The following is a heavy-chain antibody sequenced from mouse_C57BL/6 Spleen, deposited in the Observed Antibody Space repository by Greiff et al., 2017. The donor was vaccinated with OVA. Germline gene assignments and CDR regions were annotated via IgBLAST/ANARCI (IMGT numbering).Heavy chain of an antibody. V-gene: IGHV1-80*01. Sequence: VQLQQSGAELVKPGASVKISCKASGYAFSSYWMNWVKQRPGKGLAWIGQIYTGDGDTNYNGKFKGKATLTADKSSSTAYMQLSSLTSEDSAVYFCARERDDDYDRFAYWGPGTLVTVSA. CDR1: GYAFSSYW. CDR3: ARERDDDYDRFAY. D-gene: IGHD2-4*01. J-gene: IGHJ3*01. CDR2: IYTGDGDT.